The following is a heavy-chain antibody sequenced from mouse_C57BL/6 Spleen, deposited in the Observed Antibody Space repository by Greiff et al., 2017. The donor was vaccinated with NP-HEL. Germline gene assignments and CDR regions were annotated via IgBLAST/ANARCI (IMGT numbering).Heavy chain of an antibody. Sequence: QVQLQQSGPELVKPGASVKICCKASGYAFSSSWMNWVKQRPGKGLEWIGRIYPGDGDTNYNGKFKGKATLTADKSSSTAYMKLSILTSEDSAVYFCARGERDYAMDYWGQGTSVTVSS. V-gene: IGHV1-82*01. J-gene: IGHJ4*01. CDR1: GYAFSSSW. CDR3: ARGERDYAMDY. CDR2: IYPGDGDT.